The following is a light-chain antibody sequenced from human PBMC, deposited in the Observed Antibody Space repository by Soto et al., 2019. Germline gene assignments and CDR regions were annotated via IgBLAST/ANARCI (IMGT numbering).Light chain of an antibody. CDR2: GAS. Sequence: EIVLTQSPDTLSLSPGERGTLSCRASQSVSSRSLAWYQHKPGQAPRLLIFGASSRATGIPDRFSGSGSGTDFTLTISRLEPEDFAVYYCQQYGSSVTFGHGTKVDIK. CDR1: QSVSSRS. CDR3: QQYGSSVT. V-gene: IGKV3-20*01. J-gene: IGKJ3*01.